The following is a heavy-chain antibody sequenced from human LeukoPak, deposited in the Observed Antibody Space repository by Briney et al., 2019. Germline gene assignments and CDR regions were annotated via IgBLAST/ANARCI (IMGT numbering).Heavy chain of an antibody. D-gene: IGHD6-19*01. CDR1: GGSISSGDYY. J-gene: IGHJ4*02. CDR3: VREDRYSSGWYSGY. V-gene: IGHV4-30-4*01. Sequence: SETLSLTCTVSGGSISSGDYYWSWIRQPPGKGLEWIGYIYYSGSTYYNPSLKSRVTISVDTSKNQFSLRLSSVTAADTAVYYCVREDRYSSGWYSGYWGQGTLVTVSS. CDR2: IYYSGST.